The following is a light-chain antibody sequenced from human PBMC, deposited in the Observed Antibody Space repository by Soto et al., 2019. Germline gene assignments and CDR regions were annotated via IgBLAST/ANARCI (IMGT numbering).Light chain of an antibody. Sequence: EIVLTQSPGTLSLSPGERATLSCKASQSISSNYLAWYQQKPGQAPSLLIYGASSRATGIPDMFSGSGSGTYFTLTISRLEPEDFALYYCQQYSCSPRGTFGQGTKLEIK. CDR3: QQYSCSPRGT. CDR2: GAS. J-gene: IGKJ2*01. CDR1: QSISSNY. V-gene: IGKV3-20*01.